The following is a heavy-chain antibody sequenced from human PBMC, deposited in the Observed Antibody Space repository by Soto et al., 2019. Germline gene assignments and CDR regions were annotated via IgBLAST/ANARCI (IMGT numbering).Heavy chain of an antibody. D-gene: IGHD3-3*01. V-gene: IGHV1-18*04. Sequence: ASVKVSCKASAYTFTSYGISWDRQAPGLGLEWMGWISAYNVNTNYAQKRQGRVTMTTDTSTSTAYMELRSLRSDDTAVYYCATAPYDFWSGYYALELDAFDIWGQRTMVTVSS. J-gene: IGHJ3*02. CDR3: ATAPYDFWSGYYALELDAFDI. CDR2: ISAYNVNT. CDR1: AYTFTSYG.